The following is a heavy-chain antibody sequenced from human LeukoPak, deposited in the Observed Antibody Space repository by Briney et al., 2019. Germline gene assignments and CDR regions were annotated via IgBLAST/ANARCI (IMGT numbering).Heavy chain of an antibody. CDR3: ARQVSRRYFHWLSPNYYMDV. V-gene: IGHV4-34*01. J-gene: IGHJ6*03. CDR2: INHSGST. Sequence: SETLSLTCAVYGGSFSGYYWSWIRQPPGKGLEWIGEINHSGSTNYNPSLKSRVTISVDTSKNQFSLKLSSVTAADTAVYYCARQVSRRYFHWLSPNYYMDVWGKGTTVTISS. D-gene: IGHD3-9*01. CDR1: GGSFSGYY.